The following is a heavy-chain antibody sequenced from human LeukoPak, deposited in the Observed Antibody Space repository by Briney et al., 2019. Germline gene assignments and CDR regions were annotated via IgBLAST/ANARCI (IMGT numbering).Heavy chain of an antibody. CDR3: ARKDDYYGMGV. Sequence: SETLSLTCTVSGGSISSYYWSWIRQPPGRGLEWIGYIYYSGSTNYNPSLKSRVTISVDTSKNQFSLKLSSVTAAGTAVYYCARKDDYYGMGVWGKGTTVTVSS. CDR1: GGSISSYY. CDR2: IYYSGST. V-gene: IGHV4-59*01. D-gene: IGHD2-15*01. J-gene: IGHJ6*04.